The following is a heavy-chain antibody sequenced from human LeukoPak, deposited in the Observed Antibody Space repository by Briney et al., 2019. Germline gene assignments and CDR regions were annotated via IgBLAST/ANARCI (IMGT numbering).Heavy chain of an antibody. Sequence: ASVKVSCKASGYTFTSYYMHWVRQAPGQGLEWMGLINPSGGSTSYAQKFQGRVTMTRDTSTSTVYMELSSLRSEDTAVYYCARDPQYGDYVVNASGMDVWGQGTTVTVSS. CDR1: GYTFTSYY. V-gene: IGHV1-46*01. D-gene: IGHD4-17*01. J-gene: IGHJ6*02. CDR2: INPSGGST. CDR3: ARDPQYGDYVVNASGMDV.